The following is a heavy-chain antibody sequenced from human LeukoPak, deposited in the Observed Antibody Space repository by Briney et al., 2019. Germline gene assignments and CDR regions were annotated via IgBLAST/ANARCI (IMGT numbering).Heavy chain of an antibody. CDR2: MSYDGGHI. J-gene: IGHJ4*02. CDR3: AKGCSSTSCAIEFDS. D-gene: IGHD2-2*01. CDR1: GFNFKNYG. V-gene: IGHV3-30*18. Sequence: GGSLRLSCGGSGFNFKNYGIHWVRQAPGKGLEWVAGMSYDGGHIYYGDSVKGRFTISRDNSKDTVHVEMNSLRPADTAVYYCAKGCSSTSCAIEFDSWGQGTLVTVSS.